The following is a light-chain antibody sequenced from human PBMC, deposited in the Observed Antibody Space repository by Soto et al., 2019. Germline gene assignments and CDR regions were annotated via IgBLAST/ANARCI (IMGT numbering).Light chain of an antibody. CDR3: AAWDDSLNGLV. CDR2: DNN. CDR1: SSNLGINA. J-gene: IGLJ1*01. V-gene: IGLV1-44*01. Sequence: QSVLTQPHSASGTPGQRGTISCSGSSSNLGINAVNGYQHLPGTAPKLVIYDNNQRPSRVPDRFSGSKSGISASLAISGLRSEDESEYASAAWDDSLNGLVFGTGTKLTVL.